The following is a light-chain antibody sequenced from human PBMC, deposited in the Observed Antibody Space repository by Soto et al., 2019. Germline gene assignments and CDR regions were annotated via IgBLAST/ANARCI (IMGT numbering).Light chain of an antibody. V-gene: IGKV3-20*01. J-gene: IGKJ2*01. CDR3: QQYGSSPLYT. CDR1: QSVSGRY. CDR2: GAS. Sequence: EIVLTQSPGTLSLSPGERATLSCRTSQSVSGRYLAWYQQKPGQAPRLLIYGASSRATGIPDRFSGSGSGTDFTLTISRLEPEDFAVYYCQQYGSSPLYTFGQGTKLEIK.